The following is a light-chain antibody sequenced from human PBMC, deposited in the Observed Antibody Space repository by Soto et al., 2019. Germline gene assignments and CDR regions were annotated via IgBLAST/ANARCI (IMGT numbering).Light chain of an antibody. Sequence: EIVLTQSPGTLSLSPGERATLSCRASQSVSSYLAWYQQKPGQAPRLLIYGVSTRATGIPDRFSGSGSGTDFTLTITSLQSEHCAVYYCQQYKKLPLFHFGSGT. CDR2: GVS. V-gene: IGKV3D-15*01. CDR3: QQYKKLPLFH. J-gene: IGKJ3*01. CDR1: QSVSSY.